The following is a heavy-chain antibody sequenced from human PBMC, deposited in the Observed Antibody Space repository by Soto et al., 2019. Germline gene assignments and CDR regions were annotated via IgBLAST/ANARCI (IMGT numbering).Heavy chain of an antibody. Sequence: QVQLVQSGAEVKKPGSSVKVSCKASGGTFSSYAISWVRQAPGQGLEWMGGIIPIFGTANYAQKFQGRVTISADESTSTAYMELSSLRSEDTGVYYCAIDHLSVYIAAAGVGSYAFDIWCQGTMFTVSS. J-gene: IGHJ3*02. CDR3: AIDHLSVYIAAAGVGSYAFDI. V-gene: IGHV1-69*01. CDR1: GGTFSSYA. D-gene: IGHD6-13*01. CDR2: IIPIFGTA.